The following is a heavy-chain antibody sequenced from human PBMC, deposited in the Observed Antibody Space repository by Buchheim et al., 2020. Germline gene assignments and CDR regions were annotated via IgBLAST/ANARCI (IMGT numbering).Heavy chain of an antibody. J-gene: IGHJ6*03. CDR3: AGGRGSRYYYYYYMDV. CDR2: INHSGST. D-gene: IGHD2-15*01. CDR1: GGSFSGYY. V-gene: IGHV4-34*01. Sequence: QVQLQQWGAGLLTPSETLSLTCAVYGGSFSGYYWSWIRQPPGKGLEWIGEINHSGSTNYNPSLKSRVTISVDTSKNQFSLKLSSVTAADTAVYYCAGGRGSRYYYYYYMDVWGKGTT.